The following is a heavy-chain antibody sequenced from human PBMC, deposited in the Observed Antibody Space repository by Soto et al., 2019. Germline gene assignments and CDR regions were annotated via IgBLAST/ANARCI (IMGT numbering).Heavy chain of an antibody. CDR2: ISSSGSTI. CDR1: GFTFSDYY. V-gene: IGHV3-11*01. D-gene: IGHD2-2*01. Sequence: PGGSLRLSCAASGFTFSDYYMSWIRQAPRKGLEWVSYISSSGSTIYYADSVKGRFTISRDNAKNSLYLQMNSLRAEDTAVDYGAREDIVVVPAVPPGYWGTATLVTVS. J-gene: IGHJ4*02. CDR3: AREDIVVVPAVPPGY.